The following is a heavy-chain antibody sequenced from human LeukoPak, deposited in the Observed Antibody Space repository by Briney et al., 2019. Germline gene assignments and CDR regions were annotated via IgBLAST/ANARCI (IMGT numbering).Heavy chain of an antibody. CDR3: ARGEGLFDY. CDR1: GFTFSSYA. Sequence: GRSLRLSCAASGFTFSSYAMHWVRQAPGKGLEWVAVISYDGSNKYYADSVKGRFTISRDNSKNTLYLQMNSLRAEDTAVYYCARGEGLFDYWGQGTLVTVSS. V-gene: IGHV3-30-3*01. J-gene: IGHJ4*02. CDR2: ISYDGSNK.